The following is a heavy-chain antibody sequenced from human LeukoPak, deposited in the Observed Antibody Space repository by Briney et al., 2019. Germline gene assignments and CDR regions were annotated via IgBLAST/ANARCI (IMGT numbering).Heavy chain of an antibody. Sequence: ASVKVSCKASGYIFTDYYMHWVRQAPGQGLEWMGWINPNSGGTNYAQKFQGRVTMTRDTSVSTAYMELGRLRSDDTAVYYCARDGSMSAAGPSDYWGQGTLVTVSS. CDR2: INPNSGGT. D-gene: IGHD6-13*01. CDR1: GYIFTDYY. CDR3: ARDGSMSAAGPSDY. V-gene: IGHV1-2*02. J-gene: IGHJ4*02.